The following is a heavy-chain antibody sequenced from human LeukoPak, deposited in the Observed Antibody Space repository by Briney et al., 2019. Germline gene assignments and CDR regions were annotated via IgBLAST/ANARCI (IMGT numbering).Heavy chain of an antibody. CDR3: ARTMTTMTTHGELDF. CDR2: ISTYTGDS. Sequence: ASVKVSCKASGYTFTSYAMHWVRQAPGQRLEWMGRISTYTGDSNYAQKFHDRITMTTDTSTSTAYMELRNLSSDDTAVYYCARTMTTMTTHGELDFWGQGTLVTVSS. D-gene: IGHD4-17*01. CDR1: GYTFTSYA. J-gene: IGHJ4*02. V-gene: IGHV1-18*01.